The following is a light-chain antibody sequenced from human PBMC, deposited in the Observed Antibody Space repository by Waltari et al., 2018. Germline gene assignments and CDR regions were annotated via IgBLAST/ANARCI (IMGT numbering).Light chain of an antibody. CDR1: QSLVHSDGNAY. CDR3: RQGTHWPRT. V-gene: IGKV2-30*02. Sequence: DVVMTQSPLSLPVTLGQPTSISCFSSQSLVHSDGNAYLNWFHQRPGQSPRRLIYQVSTRDSGVPDRFSGSGSGTDFTLKISRVEAEDVGVYYCRQGTHWPRTFGQGTKVEIK. CDR2: QVS. J-gene: IGKJ1*01.